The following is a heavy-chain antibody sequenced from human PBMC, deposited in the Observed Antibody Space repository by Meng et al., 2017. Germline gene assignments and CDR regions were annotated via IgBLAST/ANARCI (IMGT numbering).Heavy chain of an antibody. CDR1: GGSFSGYY. D-gene: IGHD2-15*01. Sequence: QVQLQQWGAGLLKPSETLSLTGAVYGGSFSGYYWSWIRQPPGKGLEWIGEINHSGSTNYNPSLKSRVTISVDTSKNQFSLKLSSVTAADTAVYYCAREVVAALDYWGQGTLVTVSS. J-gene: IGHJ4*02. CDR3: AREVVAALDY. CDR2: INHSGST. V-gene: IGHV4-34*01.